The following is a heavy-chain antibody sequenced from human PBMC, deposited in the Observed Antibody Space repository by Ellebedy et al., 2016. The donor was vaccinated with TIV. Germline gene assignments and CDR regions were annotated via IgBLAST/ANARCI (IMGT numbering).Heavy chain of an antibody. V-gene: IGHV4-34*01. Sequence: SETLSLXXAVYGGSFSGYYWSWIRQPPGKGLEWIGEINQSGSTNHNPSLKSRVTISADTSKNQFSLKLSSLTAADTAVYYCAGGRQYSHSSGYYLDYWGQGPLVTVSS. CDR1: GGSFSGYY. J-gene: IGHJ4*02. CDR2: INQSGST. CDR3: AGGRQYSHSSGYYLDY. D-gene: IGHD3-22*01.